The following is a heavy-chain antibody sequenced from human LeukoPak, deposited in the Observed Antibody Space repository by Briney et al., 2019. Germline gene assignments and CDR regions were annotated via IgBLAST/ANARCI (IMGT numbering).Heavy chain of an antibody. CDR3: ATFGVVTSLVDY. CDR1: GFTFDDYA. V-gene: IGHV3-9*01. Sequence: GRSLRLSCAASGFTFDDYAMHWVRQAPGKGLEWVSGISWNSGSIGYADSVKGRFTISRDNAKNSLYPQMNSLRAEDTALYYCATFGVVTSLVDYWGQGTLVTVSS. D-gene: IGHD3-3*01. J-gene: IGHJ4*02. CDR2: ISWNSGSI.